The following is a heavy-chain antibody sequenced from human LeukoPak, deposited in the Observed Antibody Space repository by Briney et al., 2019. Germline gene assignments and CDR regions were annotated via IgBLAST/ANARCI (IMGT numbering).Heavy chain of an antibody. CDR3: ARVYYSNGPDY. V-gene: IGHV1-2*02. J-gene: IGHJ4*02. CDR2: INPNSGGT. D-gene: IGHD4-11*01. Sequence: ASVKASCKASGYAFTGYYMHWVRQAPGQGLEWMGWINPNSGGTNYAQKFQGRVTMTRDTSISTAYMELSRLRSDDTAVYYCARVYYSNGPDYWGQGTLVTVSS. CDR1: GYAFTGYY.